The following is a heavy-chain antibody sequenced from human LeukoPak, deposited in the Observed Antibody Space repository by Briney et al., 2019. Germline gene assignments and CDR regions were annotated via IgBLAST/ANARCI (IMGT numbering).Heavy chain of an antibody. J-gene: IGHJ5*02. CDR2: IKSKTDGGTT. D-gene: IGHD3-3*01. Sequence: GGSLRLSCAASGFTFSNAWMSWVRQAPGKGLEWVGRIKSKTDGGTTDYAAPVKGRFTISRDDSKNTLYLQMNSLKTEDTAVYYCTTGAYYDFWSGYLNWFDPWGQGTLATVSS. CDR1: GFTFSNAW. CDR3: TTGAYYDFWSGYLNWFDP. V-gene: IGHV3-15*01.